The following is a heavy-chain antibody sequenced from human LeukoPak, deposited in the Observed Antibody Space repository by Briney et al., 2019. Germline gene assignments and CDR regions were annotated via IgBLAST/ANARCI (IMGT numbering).Heavy chain of an antibody. Sequence: ASVKVSCKASGYTFTSYYMHWVRQAPGQGLEWMGIINPSGGSTSYAQKFQGRVTMTRDTSTSTVYMELRSLRSDDTAVYYCARGLGYCSSTSCYDYYYYMDVWGKGTTVTVSS. V-gene: IGHV1-46*01. D-gene: IGHD2-2*01. CDR1: GYTFTSYY. CDR3: ARGLGYCSSTSCYDYYYYMDV. CDR2: INPSGGST. J-gene: IGHJ6*03.